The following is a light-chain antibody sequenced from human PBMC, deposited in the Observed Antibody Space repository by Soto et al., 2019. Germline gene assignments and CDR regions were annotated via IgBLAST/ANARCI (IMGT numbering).Light chain of an antibody. CDR1: HDINNY. CDR2: DAS. CDR3: QQYDNLPLT. J-gene: IGKJ4*01. Sequence: DIQLTQSPSSLSASIGDRVTITCQAPHDINNYLSWYQQKPGKAPKFLIYDASKLETGVPSRFSGSGYGSEFTFTINSLQPEDIATYYCQQYDNLPLTFGGGTKVEIK. V-gene: IGKV1-33*01.